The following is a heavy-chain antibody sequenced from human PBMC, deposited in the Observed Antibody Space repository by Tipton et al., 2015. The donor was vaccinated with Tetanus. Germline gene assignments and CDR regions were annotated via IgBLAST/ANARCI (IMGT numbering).Heavy chain of an antibody. D-gene: IGHD2-8*01. CDR2: IYPGDSDT. CDR3: ARAHCTDGVCNFDF. CDR1: GYIFNNYW. Sequence: QLVQSGGEVKKPGESLKISCKGSGYIFNNYWIGWVRQKPGKGLEWMGIIYPGDSDTRYSPSFQGQVPISVDKSINTAYLQWSSLKASDTSIFYCARAHCTDGVCNFDFWGQGALVTVAS. J-gene: IGHJ4*02. V-gene: IGHV5-51*01.